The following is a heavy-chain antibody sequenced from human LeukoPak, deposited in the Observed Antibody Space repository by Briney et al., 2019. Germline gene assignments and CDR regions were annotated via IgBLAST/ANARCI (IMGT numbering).Heavy chain of an antibody. CDR2: INHSGST. V-gene: IGHV4-34*01. CDR1: GGSFSGYY. Sequence: SETLSLTCAVYGGSFSGYYWSWIRQPPGKGLEWIGEINHSGSTNYNPSLKSRVTISVDTSKNQFSLKLSSVTVADTAVYYCARGYWFDPWGQGTLVTVSS. CDR3: ARGYWFDP. J-gene: IGHJ5*02.